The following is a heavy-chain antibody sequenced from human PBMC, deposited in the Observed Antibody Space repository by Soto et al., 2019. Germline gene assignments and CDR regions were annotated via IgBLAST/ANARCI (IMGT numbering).Heavy chain of an antibody. V-gene: IGHV3-15*01. D-gene: IGHD2-2*01. CDR2: SKSKTDGGTT. CDR1: GFTFSNAW. Sequence: PGGSLRLSCGASGFTFSNAWMSWVRQAPGKGLEWVGRSKSKTDGGTTDYAAPVKGRFTISRDDSKNTLYLQMNSLKTEDTAVYYCTTDPIVVVPAAIGWGQGTLVTVSS. CDR3: TTDPIVVVPAAIG. J-gene: IGHJ4*02.